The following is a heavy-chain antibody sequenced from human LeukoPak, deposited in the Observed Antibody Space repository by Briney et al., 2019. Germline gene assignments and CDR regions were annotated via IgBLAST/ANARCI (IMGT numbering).Heavy chain of an antibody. V-gene: IGHV3-30*02. CDR3: ARVTAWFDY. CDR1: GFTFRSYG. CDR2: IRYDGSNK. J-gene: IGHJ4*02. Sequence: PGGSLRLSCAASGFTFRSYGMHWVRQAPGKGLEWVAFIRYDGSNKYYADSVKDRFTISRDNSKNTLYLQMNNLRPEDTAVYYCARVTAWFDYWGQGTLVTVSS.